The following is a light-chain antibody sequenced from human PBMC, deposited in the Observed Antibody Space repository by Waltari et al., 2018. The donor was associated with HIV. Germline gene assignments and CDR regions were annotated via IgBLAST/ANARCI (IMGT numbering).Light chain of an antibody. Sequence: DIQMTQSPSSVSASIGDRVSLTCRASEDINKWSAWYQQTPGKAPNLLIYKATILETGVPSRFSGSGSGAEFTLTITNLQSDDFATYYCQQDETDSRSFGQGTKV. J-gene: IGKJ1*01. CDR3: QQDETDSRS. CDR1: EDINKW. CDR2: KAT. V-gene: IGKV1-5*03.